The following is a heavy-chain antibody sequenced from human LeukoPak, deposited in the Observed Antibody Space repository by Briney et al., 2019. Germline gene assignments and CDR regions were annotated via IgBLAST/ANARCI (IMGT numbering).Heavy chain of an antibody. CDR3: ARSANYGGHAFFDY. CDR2: IKHDGGED. J-gene: IGHJ4*02. V-gene: IGHV3-7*01. D-gene: IGHD4/OR15-4a*01. CDR1: GFTFRSYW. Sequence: GGSLRLSCAASGFTFRSYWMTWVRQTPGKGLEGLANIKHDGGEDYFVDSEKGRFTISRDNAENSLHLQMSSLRAEDTAVYYCARSANYGGHAFFDYWGQGILVIVSS.